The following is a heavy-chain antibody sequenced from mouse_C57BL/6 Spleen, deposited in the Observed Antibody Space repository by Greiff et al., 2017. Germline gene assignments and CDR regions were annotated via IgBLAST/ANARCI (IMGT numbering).Heavy chain of an antibody. V-gene: IGHV1-78*01. CDR3: TRSGLYYYGSSAMDY. D-gene: IGHD1-1*01. CDR1: GYTFTDHT. J-gene: IGHJ4*01. Sequence: QVQLKQSDAELVKPGASVMISCMVSGYTFTDHTIHWMKQRPEQGLEWIGYIYLRDGSTKYNETLKGKATLTADKSSSTAYMQHNSLTSEDSAVYFCTRSGLYYYGSSAMDYWGQGTSVTVSS. CDR2: IYLRDGST.